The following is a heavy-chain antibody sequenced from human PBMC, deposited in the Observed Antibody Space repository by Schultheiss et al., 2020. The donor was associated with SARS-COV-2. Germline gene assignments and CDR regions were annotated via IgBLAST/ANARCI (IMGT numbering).Heavy chain of an antibody. V-gene: IGHV1-46*01. CDR2: INPSGGST. CDR1: GYTFTSYY. CDR3: ARLPGWGPYYDFWSGYSTRSYYYYMDV. J-gene: IGHJ6*03. Sequence: ASVKVSCKASGYTFTSYYMHWVRQAPGQGLEWMGIINPSGGSTSYAQKFQGRVTMTTDTSTSTAYMELRSLRSDDTAVYYCARLPGWGPYYDFWSGYSTRSYYYYMDVWGTGTTVTVSS. D-gene: IGHD3-3*01.